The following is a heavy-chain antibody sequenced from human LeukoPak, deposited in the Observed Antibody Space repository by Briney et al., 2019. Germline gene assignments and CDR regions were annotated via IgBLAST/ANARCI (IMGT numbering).Heavy chain of an antibody. D-gene: IGHD6-13*01. CDR2: INAGNGNT. Sequence: GASVKVSCKASGYTFTTYAMHWVRQAPGQRLGWIGWINAGNGNTKYSQKFQARVTITRDTSASTAYMELRSLRSEDTAVYYCARDPIGSRWPYYFDYWGQGTLVTVSS. CDR3: ARDPIGSRWPYYFDY. J-gene: IGHJ4*02. V-gene: IGHV1-3*01. CDR1: GYTFTTYA.